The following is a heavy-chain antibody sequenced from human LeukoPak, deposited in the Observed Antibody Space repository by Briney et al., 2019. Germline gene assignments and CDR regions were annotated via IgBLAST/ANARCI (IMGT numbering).Heavy chain of an antibody. CDR3: AIAFWLAAPSV. Sequence: GESLQISCKASGYTFTSYAMHWVRQAPGQRLEWMGWINAGNGNTKYSQKFQGRVTITRDTSASTAYMELSSLRSEDTAVYYCAIAFWLAAPSVWGQGTTVTVSS. CDR2: INAGNGNT. D-gene: IGHD3-9*01. J-gene: IGHJ6*02. CDR1: GYTFTSYA. V-gene: IGHV1-3*01.